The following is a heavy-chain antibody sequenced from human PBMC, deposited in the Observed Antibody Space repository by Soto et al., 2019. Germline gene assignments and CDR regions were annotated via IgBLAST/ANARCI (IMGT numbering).Heavy chain of an antibody. V-gene: IGHV3-23*01. J-gene: IGHJ6*02. CDR2: ISGSGGST. CDR3: AKLLSDYYYYYGMDV. CDR1: GFTFSSYA. Sequence: GGSLRLSCAAFGFTFSSYAMSWVRQAPGKGLEWVSAISGSGGSTYYADSVKGRFTISRDNSKNTLYLQMNSLRAEDTAVYYCAKLLSDYYYYYGMDVWGQGTTVTVSS.